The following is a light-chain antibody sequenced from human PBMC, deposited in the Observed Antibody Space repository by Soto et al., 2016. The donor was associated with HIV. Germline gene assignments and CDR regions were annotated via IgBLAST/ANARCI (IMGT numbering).Light chain of an antibody. V-gene: IGKV1-33*01. CDR2: DAS. CDR1: QDISNN. CDR3: QRYDNLPIT. J-gene: IGKJ5*01. Sequence: DIQMTQSPSSLSASIGDRVTITCQTSQDISNNLNWYQQKPGKAPKLLIYDASKLETGSHQGSVEVDLGHYFTFTITSLQSEDIATYYCQRYDNLPITFGQGTRLVIK.